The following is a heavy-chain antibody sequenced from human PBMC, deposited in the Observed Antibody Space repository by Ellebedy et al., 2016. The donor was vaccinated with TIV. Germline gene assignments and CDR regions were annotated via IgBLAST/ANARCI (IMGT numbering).Heavy chain of an antibody. Sequence: GESLKISCAASGFTFSSYAMSWVRQAPGKGLEWVSAISGSGGSTYYADSVKGRFTISRDNSKNTLYLQMNSLRAEDTAVYYCAKDGWGWDPPGYWGQGTLVTVSS. D-gene: IGHD1-26*01. CDR2: ISGSGGST. V-gene: IGHV3-23*01. CDR3: AKDGWGWDPPGY. J-gene: IGHJ4*02. CDR1: GFTFSSYA.